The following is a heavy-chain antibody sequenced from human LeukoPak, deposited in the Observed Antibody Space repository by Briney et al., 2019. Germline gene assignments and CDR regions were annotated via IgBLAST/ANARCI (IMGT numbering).Heavy chain of an antibody. J-gene: IGHJ4*02. D-gene: IGHD1-1*01. CDR2: ITSSGDNT. CDR3: AKLISETGTDDY. CDR1: EITFSTYA. Sequence: PGGSLRLSCAASEITFSTYAMRWIRQAPGKGLEWVSSITSSGDNTYYADAVKGRFTISRDTSKDTLYLQMNSLRAEDTAVYYCAKLISETGTDDYWGQGTLVTVSA. V-gene: IGHV3-23*01.